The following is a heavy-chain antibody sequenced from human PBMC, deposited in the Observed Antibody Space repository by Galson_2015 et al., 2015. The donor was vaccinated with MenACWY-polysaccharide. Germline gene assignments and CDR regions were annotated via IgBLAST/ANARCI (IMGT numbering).Heavy chain of an antibody. CDR2: ITSGGGTI. V-gene: IGHV3-48*03. D-gene: IGHD2-15*01. CDR3: ARDYACGILRGGFYFDF. J-gene: IGHJ4*02. Sequence: ALRLACAASGFTFGSYEMNWVRQAPGKSLEWISYITSGGGTIYYADSVKGRFTISRDNAKNSVYLQMSSLRAEDTAVYYCARDYACGILRGGFYFDFWGQGTLVTVSS. CDR1: GFTFGSYE.